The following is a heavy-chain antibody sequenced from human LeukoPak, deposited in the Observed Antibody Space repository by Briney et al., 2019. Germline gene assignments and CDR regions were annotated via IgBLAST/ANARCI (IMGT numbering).Heavy chain of an antibody. J-gene: IGHJ4*02. V-gene: IGHV3-7*01. CDR3: AREPPLVGVIMFGTDY. D-gene: IGHD3-10*01. Sequence: GGSLRLSCAAPGFTFSSYWMSWVRQAPGKGLEWVANIKQDGSEKYYVDSVKGRFTISRDNAKNSLYLQMNSLRAEDTAVYCCAREPPLVGVIMFGTDYWGQGTLVTVSS. CDR2: IKQDGSEK. CDR1: GFTFSSYW.